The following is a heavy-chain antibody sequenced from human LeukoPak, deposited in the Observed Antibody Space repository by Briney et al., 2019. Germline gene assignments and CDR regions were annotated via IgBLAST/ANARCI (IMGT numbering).Heavy chain of an antibody. V-gene: IGHV3-23*01. D-gene: IGHD6-19*01. J-gene: IGHJ6*02. CDR2: ISGSGGST. CDR1: GFTFSSYA. Sequence: PVGSLRLSCAASGFTFSSYAMSWVRQAPGKGLEWVSAISGSGGSTYYADSVKGRFTISRDNSKNTLYLQMNSLRAEDTAVYYCAKEGAVAGVSYYYYGMDVWGQGTTVTVSS. CDR3: AKEGAVAGVSYYYYGMDV.